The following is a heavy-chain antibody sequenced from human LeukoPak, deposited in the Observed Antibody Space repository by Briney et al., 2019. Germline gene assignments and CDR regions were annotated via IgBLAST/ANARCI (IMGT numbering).Heavy chain of an antibody. Sequence: RASVKVSCKASGYTFTIYGISWVRQAPGQGLEWMGWISAYNGNTNYAQKLQGRVTMTTDTSTSTAYMELRSLRSDDTAVYYCARERRAGTVDYWGQGTLVTVSS. J-gene: IGHJ4*02. D-gene: IGHD4-17*01. V-gene: IGHV1-18*01. CDR1: GYTFTIYG. CDR2: ISAYNGNT. CDR3: ARERRAGTVDY.